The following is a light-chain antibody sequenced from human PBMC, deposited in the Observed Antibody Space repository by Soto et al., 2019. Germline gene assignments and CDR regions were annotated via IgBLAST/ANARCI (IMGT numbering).Light chain of an antibody. CDR3: QQYNSHGP. Sequence: DIPMTQSPSTLSASVGDRVTITCRASQSISSWLAWYQQKPGKAPKLLIYDASSLESGVPSRFSGSGSGTEFTLTISSLQPDDFATYYCQQYNSHGPFGQGTKVEIK. CDR1: QSISSW. J-gene: IGKJ1*01. V-gene: IGKV1-5*01. CDR2: DAS.